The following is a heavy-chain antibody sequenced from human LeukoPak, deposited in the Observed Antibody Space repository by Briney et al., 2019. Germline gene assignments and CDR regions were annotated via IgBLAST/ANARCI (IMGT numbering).Heavy chain of an antibody. J-gene: IGHJ4*02. CDR1: GLTFSNYA. Sequence: GGSLSLSCAASGLTFSNYAMSWFRQAPGKGLEWASGITSGFTPHYADSVKGRFTISRDNSKNTFHLQMNSLRAEDTAVYYCAKDYSDSRVGDVFLEYWGQGTLVTVSS. CDR3: AKDYSDSRVGDVFLEY. V-gene: IGHV3-23*01. CDR2: ITSGFTP. D-gene: IGHD1-26*01.